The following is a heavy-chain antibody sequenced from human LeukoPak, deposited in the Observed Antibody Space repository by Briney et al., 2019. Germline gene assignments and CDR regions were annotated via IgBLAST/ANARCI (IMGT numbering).Heavy chain of an antibody. V-gene: IGHV3-48*03. Sequence: GGSLRLSCAASGFTFSGYEMNWVRRAPGKGLEWVSYISNYGTTIYYADSVKGRFTISRDNAKNTLYLQMNSLRAEDTAVYFCARGRDGASAYWGQGALVTVSP. J-gene: IGHJ4*02. CDR2: ISNYGTTI. D-gene: IGHD5-24*01. CDR1: GFTFSGYE. CDR3: ARGRDGASAY.